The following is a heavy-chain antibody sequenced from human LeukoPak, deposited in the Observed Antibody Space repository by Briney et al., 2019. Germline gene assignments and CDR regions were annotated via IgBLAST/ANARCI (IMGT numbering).Heavy chain of an antibody. CDR2: ISYDGSNK. CDR1: GFTFSSYA. D-gene: IGHD6-13*01. J-gene: IGHJ4*02. V-gene: IGHV3-30-3*01. CDR3: ARALAAAGFDY. Sequence: GRSLRLSCAASGFTFSSYAMHWVRQAPGKGLEWVAVISYDGSNKYYADSVKGRFTISRDNSKNTLYLQMNSLRAEDTAVYYCARALAAAGFDYWGQGTLVTVSS.